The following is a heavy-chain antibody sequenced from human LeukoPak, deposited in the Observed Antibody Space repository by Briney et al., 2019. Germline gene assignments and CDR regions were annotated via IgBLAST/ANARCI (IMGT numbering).Heavy chain of an antibody. CDR2: INWNGGST. CDR3: ARDQPYYDSSGYPTHFDY. D-gene: IGHD3-22*01. Sequence: GGSLRLSCAASGFTFDDYGMSWVRQAPGKGLEWVSGINWNGGSTGYADSVKGRFTISRDNAKNSLYLQMNSLRAEDTAVYYCARDQPYYDSSGYPTHFDYWGQGTLVTVSS. V-gene: IGHV3-20*04. CDR1: GFTFDDYG. J-gene: IGHJ4*02.